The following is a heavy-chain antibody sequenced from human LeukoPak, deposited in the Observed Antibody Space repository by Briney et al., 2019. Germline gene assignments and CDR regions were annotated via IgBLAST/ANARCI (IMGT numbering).Heavy chain of an antibody. CDR1: GFTFSSYD. J-gene: IGHJ4*02. V-gene: IGHV3-13*01. Sequence: PGGSLRLSCAASGFTFSSYDMHWVRQTTGKGLEWVSAIGTAGDTYYPGSVKGRFTISRENAKNSLYLQMNSLRAGDTAVYYCARDATRGGLSERGIDYWGQGTLVTVSS. D-gene: IGHD3-16*01. CDR2: IGTAGDT. CDR3: ARDATRGGLSERGIDY.